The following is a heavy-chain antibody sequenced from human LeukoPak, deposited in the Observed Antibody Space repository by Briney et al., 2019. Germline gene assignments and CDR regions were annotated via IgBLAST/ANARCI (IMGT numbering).Heavy chain of an antibody. CDR3: ARGAGRDAFDI. V-gene: IGHV4-4*02. Sequence: PSETLSLTCAVSGGSISSSNWWSWVRQPPGKGLEWIGEIYHSGSTNYNPSLKSRVTIPVDKSKNQFSLKLSSVTAADTAVYYCARGAGRDAFDIWGQGTMVTVS. CDR1: GGSISSSNW. CDR2: IYHSGST. D-gene: IGHD6-19*01. J-gene: IGHJ3*02.